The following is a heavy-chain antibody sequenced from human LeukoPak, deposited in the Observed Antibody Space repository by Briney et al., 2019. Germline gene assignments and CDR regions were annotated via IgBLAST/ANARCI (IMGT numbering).Heavy chain of an antibody. Sequence: GGSLRLSCAASGFTFDDYAMHWVRQAPGKGLEWVSGISWNSGSIGYADSVKGRFTISRDNAKNSLCLQMNSLRAEDTALYYCAKADTAMEVYYYGMDVWGQGTTVTVSS. V-gene: IGHV3-9*01. CDR2: ISWNSGSI. CDR1: GFTFDDYA. J-gene: IGHJ6*02. D-gene: IGHD5-18*01. CDR3: AKADTAMEVYYYGMDV.